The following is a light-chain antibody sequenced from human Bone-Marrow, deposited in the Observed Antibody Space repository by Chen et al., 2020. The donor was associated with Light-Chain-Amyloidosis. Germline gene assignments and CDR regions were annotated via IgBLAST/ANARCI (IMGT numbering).Light chain of an antibody. CDR3: QQYGTSPLT. CDR1: QTISINY. CDR2: GSS. J-gene: IGKJ4*01. V-gene: IGKV3-20*01. Sequence: IVLTPSGAALAMSPGEGANLSCRAIQTISINYFTWYQQKFGQAPRLLIYGSSSRATGIPDRFTGSGSGTDFTLTINRLEPEDFAMYYCQQYGTSPLTVGGGTKVEIK.